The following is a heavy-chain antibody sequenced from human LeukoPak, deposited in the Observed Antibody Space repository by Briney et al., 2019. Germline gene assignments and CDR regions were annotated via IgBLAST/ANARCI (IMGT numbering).Heavy chain of an antibody. D-gene: IGHD3-10*01. J-gene: IGHJ4*02. Sequence: SETLSLTCTVAGGSINRYYWSWIRQPPGKGLEWIAYIYYSGSTNYNPSLKSRLTISLDTSKNQFSLKLTSVPAAHTAVYYCARHGGEVRGVIISSFDYWGQGTLVTVSS. CDR3: ARHGGEVRGVIISSFDY. CDR1: GGSINRYY. CDR2: IYYSGST. V-gene: IGHV4-59*08.